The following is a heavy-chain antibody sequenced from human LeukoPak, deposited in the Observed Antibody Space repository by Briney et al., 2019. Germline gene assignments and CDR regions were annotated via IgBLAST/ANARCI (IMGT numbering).Heavy chain of an antibody. CDR3: ARRGFYCSSTSCPSVRFYYYYYMDV. Sequence: SETLSLTCAVYGGSFSGYYWSWIRQPPGKGLEWIGEINHSGSTDYNPSLKSRVTISVDTSKNQFSLKLSSVTAADTAVYYCARRGFYCSSTSCPSVRFYYYYYMDVWGKGTTVTVSS. CDR2: INHSGST. CDR1: GGSFSGYY. V-gene: IGHV4-34*01. D-gene: IGHD2-2*01. J-gene: IGHJ6*03.